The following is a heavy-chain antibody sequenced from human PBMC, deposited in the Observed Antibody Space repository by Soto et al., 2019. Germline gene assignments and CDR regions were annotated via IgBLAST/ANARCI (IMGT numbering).Heavy chain of an antibody. V-gene: IGHV1-69*08. Sequence: QVQLVQSGAEVKKPGSSVKVSCKASGGTFSSYTISWVRQAPGQGLEWMGRIIPILGIANYAQKFQGRVTITADKSTSTAYMELSSLRSEDTAVYYCARELYCTNGVCYTELDYYYYMDVWGKGTTVTVSS. CDR1: GGTFSSYT. J-gene: IGHJ6*03. CDR2: IIPILGIA. CDR3: ARELYCTNGVCYTELDYYYYMDV. D-gene: IGHD2-8*01.